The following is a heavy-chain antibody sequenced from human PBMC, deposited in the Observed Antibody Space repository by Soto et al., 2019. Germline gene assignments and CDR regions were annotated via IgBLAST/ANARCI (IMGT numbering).Heavy chain of an antibody. CDR3: ARGGPTGGSYKYNWFDP. CDR1: GGSISSGDFY. CDR2: ISYSGST. V-gene: IGHV4-30-4*01. D-gene: IGHD2-15*01. J-gene: IGHJ5*02. Sequence: SETLSLTCTVSGGSISSGDFYWSWIRQPPGRGLEWIGYISYSGSTYYNTSLKSRVTISVDTSKNQFSLKLNSVTAADTAVYYCARGGPTGGSYKYNWFDPWGQGTLATVSS.